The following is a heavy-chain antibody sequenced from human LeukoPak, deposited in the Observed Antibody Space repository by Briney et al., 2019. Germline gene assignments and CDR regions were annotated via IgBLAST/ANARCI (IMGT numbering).Heavy chain of an antibody. Sequence: GGSLRLSCAASGFTFSSYAMHWVRQAPGKGLEWVAVISYDGSNKYYADSVKGRFTISRDNSKNTLYLQMNSLRAEDTAVYYCARVYYGSGSYYNWDPGYYYYGMDVWGQGTTVTVSS. CDR2: ISYDGSNK. CDR1: GFTFSSYA. J-gene: IGHJ6*02. CDR3: ARVYYGSGSYYNWDPGYYYYGMDV. V-gene: IGHV3-30*04. D-gene: IGHD3-10*01.